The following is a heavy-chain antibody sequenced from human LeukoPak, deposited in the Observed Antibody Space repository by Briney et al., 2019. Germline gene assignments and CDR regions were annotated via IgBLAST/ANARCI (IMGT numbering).Heavy chain of an antibody. CDR3: ARRRYYGSGSYYKPPLYYFDY. CDR1: GGSFSGYY. D-gene: IGHD3-10*01. J-gene: IGHJ4*02. V-gene: IGHV4-34*01. Sequence: SETLSLTCAVYGGSFSGYYWSWIRQPPGKGLEWIGEINHSGSTNYNPSLKSRVTISVDTSKNQFSLKLSSVTAADTAVYYCARRRYYGSGSYYKPPLYYFDYWGQGTLVTVSS. CDR2: INHSGST.